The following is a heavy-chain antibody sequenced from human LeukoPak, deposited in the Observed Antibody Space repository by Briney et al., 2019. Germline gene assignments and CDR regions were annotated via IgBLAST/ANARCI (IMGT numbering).Heavy chain of an antibody. CDR2: IWYDGSNK. V-gene: IGHV3-33*01. D-gene: IGHD3-10*01. J-gene: IGHJ4*02. CDR1: GLTFRSYG. Sequence: GGSLRLSCAASGLTFRSYGMHWVRQAPGKGLEWVAVIWYDGSNKYYADSVKGRFTISRDNSKNTLYLQMNSLRAEDTAVYYCARAAMVRGRGYYFDYWGQGTLVTVSS. CDR3: ARAAMVRGRGYYFDY.